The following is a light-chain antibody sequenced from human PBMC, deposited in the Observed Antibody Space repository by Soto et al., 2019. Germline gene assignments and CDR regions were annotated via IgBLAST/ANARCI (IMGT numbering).Light chain of an antibody. J-gene: IGLJ2*01. CDR1: SNDVGGYNY. V-gene: IGLV2-11*01. CDR2: DVS. Sequence: QSALTQPRSVSGSPGQSVTISCTGTSNDVGGYNYVYWYQHHPGKAPKLMIYDVSQRPSGVPDRFSGSKSGNTASLTISGLPAEDEADYYCCSYAGSYALVRVGGGTKLTV. CDR3: CSYAGSYALVR.